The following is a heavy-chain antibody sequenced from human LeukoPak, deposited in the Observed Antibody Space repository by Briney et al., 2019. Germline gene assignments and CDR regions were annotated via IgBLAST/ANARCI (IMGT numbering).Heavy chain of an antibody. CDR3: ARDRGAWGDWSGMDV. CDR1: GFIFSDHY. CDR2: SRNKPNSYTP. J-gene: IGHJ6*02. Sequence: GGSLRLSCAASGFIFSDHYMDWFRQAPGKGLEWVGRSRNKPNSYTPEYAASVKGRFTISRDDSKNSLYLQMNSLKTEDTAVYYCARDRGAWGDWSGMDVWGQGTTVTVSS. V-gene: IGHV3-72*01. D-gene: IGHD2-21*02.